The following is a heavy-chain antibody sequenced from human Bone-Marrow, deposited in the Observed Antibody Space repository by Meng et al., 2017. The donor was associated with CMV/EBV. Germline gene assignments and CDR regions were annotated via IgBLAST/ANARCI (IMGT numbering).Heavy chain of an antibody. D-gene: IGHD3-16*01. V-gene: IGHV1-2*02. CDR2: INSNTGGT. J-gene: IGHJ4*02. CDR3: ARGLRQAAY. CDR1: GFTFTDYY. Sequence: ASVKVSCKASGFTFTDYYIHWVRQAPGEGLEWMGWINSNTGGTKFPQTFQGRVTMTRDTSITTAYMELSRLRSDDTAVYFCARGLRQAAYWGQGKLVNVAS.